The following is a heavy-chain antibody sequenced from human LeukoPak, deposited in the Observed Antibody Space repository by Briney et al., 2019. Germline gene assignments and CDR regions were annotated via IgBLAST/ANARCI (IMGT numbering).Heavy chain of an antibody. Sequence: PSETLSLTCSVSEGSISNRYWSWIRQPPGKGLEWIGYIFYSGSTNYNPSPKSRVTISVDMSENQFSLKLTSVTAADTAVYYCARHDFWSGLDYWGQGTLVTVSS. CDR3: ARHDFWSGLDY. CDR1: EGSISNRY. J-gene: IGHJ4*02. CDR2: IFYSGST. D-gene: IGHD3-3*01. V-gene: IGHV4-59*11.